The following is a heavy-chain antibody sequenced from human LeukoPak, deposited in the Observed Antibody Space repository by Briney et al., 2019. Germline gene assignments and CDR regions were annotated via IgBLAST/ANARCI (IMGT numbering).Heavy chain of an antibody. CDR3: ALYCSSTSCYRRDAFDI. Sequence: GGSLRLSCAASGFTFDDYAMHWVRQASGKGLEWVSGISWNSGSIGYADSVKGRFTISRDNAKNSLYLQMNSLRAEDTALYYCALYCSSTSCYRRDAFDIWGQGTMVTVSS. D-gene: IGHD2-2*01. CDR1: GFTFDDYA. J-gene: IGHJ3*02. V-gene: IGHV3-9*01. CDR2: ISWNSGSI.